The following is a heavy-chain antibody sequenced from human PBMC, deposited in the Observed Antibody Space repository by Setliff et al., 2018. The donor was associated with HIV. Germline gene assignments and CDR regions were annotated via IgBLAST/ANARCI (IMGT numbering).Heavy chain of an antibody. CDR2: LSEGGYDT. J-gene: IGHJ4*02. CDR3: ATQGIAAASLLGYFNY. V-gene: IGHV3-23*01. Sequence: GESLKISCAASGFTFSSYAMSWVRQAPGKGLEWVSSLSEGGYDTYYADSVKGRFTISRDNAKKSLYLQMNSLRADDTAVYYCATQGIAAASLLGYFNYWGQGTLVTVSS. D-gene: IGHD6-13*01. CDR1: GFTFSSYA.